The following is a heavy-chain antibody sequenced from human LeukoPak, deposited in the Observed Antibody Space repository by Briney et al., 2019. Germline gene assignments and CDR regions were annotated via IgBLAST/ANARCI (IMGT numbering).Heavy chain of an antibody. J-gene: IGHJ5*02. V-gene: IGHV3-74*01. CDR2: INSDGINP. Sequence: PGGSLRLSCAASGFTFSNYWMHWGRQAPGKGLVWVSRINSDGINPSYADSVKGRFTISRDNAKNTLNLQMNSLRAEDTAVYDTSDNWLDPWGQGTLVTVSS. CDR3: SDNWLDP. CDR1: GFTFSNYW. D-gene: IGHD3-3*01.